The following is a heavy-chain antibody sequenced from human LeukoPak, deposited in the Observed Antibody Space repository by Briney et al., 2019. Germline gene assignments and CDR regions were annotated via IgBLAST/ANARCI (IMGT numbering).Heavy chain of an antibody. D-gene: IGHD1-1*01. J-gene: IGHJ4*02. CDR2: INPNSGGT. CDR1: GYTFTGYY. Sequence: ASVKVSCKASGYTFTGYYMHWVRQAPGQGLEWMGWINPNSGGTNYAQKFQGRVTMTRDTSISTAYMELSRLRSDDTAVYYCAREETSTTAIDYWGQGTLVTVSS. V-gene: IGHV1-2*02. CDR3: AREETSTTAIDY.